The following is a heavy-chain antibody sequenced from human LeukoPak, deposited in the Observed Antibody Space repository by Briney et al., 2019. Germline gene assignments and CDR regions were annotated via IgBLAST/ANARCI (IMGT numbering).Heavy chain of an antibody. Sequence: PSETLSLTCTVSGGSISSYYWSWIRQPPGKGLEWIGYIYYSGSTNYNPSLKSRVTISVDTSKNQLSLKLSSVTAADTAVYYCARHPGSSWYVDYWGQGTLVTVSS. CDR1: GGSISSYY. CDR2: IYYSGST. CDR3: ARHPGSSWYVDY. V-gene: IGHV4-59*08. D-gene: IGHD6-13*01. J-gene: IGHJ4*02.